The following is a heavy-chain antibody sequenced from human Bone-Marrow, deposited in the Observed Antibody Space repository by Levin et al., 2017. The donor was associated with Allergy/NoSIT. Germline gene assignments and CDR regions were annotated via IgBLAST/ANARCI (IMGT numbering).Heavy chain of an antibody. D-gene: IGHD6-13*01. Sequence: GGSLRLSCAASGFTFANHAMTWVRHAPGKGLEWVSTIRPSSERIYFADSVKGRFTVSRDDSMNMMYLQMNSLRADDAAVYYCAREQGASGWYTVDFWGQGTLVTVSS. V-gene: IGHV3-23*01. CDR1: GFTFANHA. CDR2: IRPSSERI. J-gene: IGHJ4*02. CDR3: AREQGASGWYTVDF.